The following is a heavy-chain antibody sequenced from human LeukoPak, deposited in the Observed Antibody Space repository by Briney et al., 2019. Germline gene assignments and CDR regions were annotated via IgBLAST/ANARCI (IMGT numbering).Heavy chain of an antibody. J-gene: IGHJ4*02. CDR2: ISGSARYI. CDR1: GFTFSSYT. D-gene: IGHD3-22*01. V-gene: IGHV3-21*01. Sequence: GGSLRLSCAASGFTFSSYTMNWVRQAPGKGLEWVSSISGSARYISYADSLKGRFTISRDNAKSSLYLQMNSLRAEDTAVYFCARGRDYYDSSGHPSYYFDFWGQGTLVTVSS. CDR3: ARGRDYYDSSGHPSYYFDF.